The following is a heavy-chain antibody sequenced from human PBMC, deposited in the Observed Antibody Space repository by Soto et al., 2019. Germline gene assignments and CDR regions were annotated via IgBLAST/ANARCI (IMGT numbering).Heavy chain of an antibody. D-gene: IGHD2-2*01. CDR3: ARACSSNSCYDDFDY. J-gene: IGHJ4*02. Sequence: SETLSLTCTVSGGSISSYYWNWIRQPAGKGLEWIGRIYTSGSTNYNPSLKSRVTMSVDTSKNQFSLKLSSVTAADTAVYYCARACSSNSCYDDFDYWGQGTLVTVSS. CDR1: GGSISSYY. CDR2: IYTSGST. V-gene: IGHV4-4*07.